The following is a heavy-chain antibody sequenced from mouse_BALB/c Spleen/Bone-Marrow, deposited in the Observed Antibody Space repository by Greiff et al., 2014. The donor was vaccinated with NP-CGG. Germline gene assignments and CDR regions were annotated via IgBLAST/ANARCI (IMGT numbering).Heavy chain of an antibody. CDR2: IDPSDSYT. Sequence: QVQLKESGAEFVKPGASVKLSCKASGYTFTSYWMHWVKQRPGQGLEWIGEIDPSDSYTNYNQKFKGKATLTVDKSSSTAYMQPSSLTSEDSAVYYCARRELGPRWFTYWGQGTLITVSA. V-gene: IGHV1-69*02. CDR1: GYTFTSYW. D-gene: IGHD3-1*01. J-gene: IGHJ3*01. CDR3: ARRELGPRWFTY.